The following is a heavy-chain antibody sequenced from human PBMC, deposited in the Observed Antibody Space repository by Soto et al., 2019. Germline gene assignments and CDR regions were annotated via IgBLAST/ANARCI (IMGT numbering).Heavy chain of an antibody. Sequence: QVQLVESGGGVVQPGRSLRLSCAASGFTFSSYGMHWVRQAPGKGLEWVAVISYDGSNKYYADSEKGRFTISRDNSKNTLYLQMNSLRAEDTAVYYCAKDYGYCSGGSCYSSGWFDPWGQGTLVTVSS. J-gene: IGHJ5*02. CDR3: AKDYGYCSGGSCYSSGWFDP. V-gene: IGHV3-30*18. CDR1: GFTFSSYG. CDR2: ISYDGSNK. D-gene: IGHD2-15*01.